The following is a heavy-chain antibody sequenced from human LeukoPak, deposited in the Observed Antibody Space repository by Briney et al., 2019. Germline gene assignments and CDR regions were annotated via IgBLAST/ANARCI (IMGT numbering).Heavy chain of an antibody. J-gene: IGHJ6*02. CDR1: GGTFSSYA. CDR2: IIPIFGTA. D-gene: IGHD2-2*01. CDR3: ARPYATYYYYGMDV. V-gene: IGHV1-69*13. Sequence: SVKVSCKASGGTFSSYAISWVRQAPGQGLGWMGGIIPIFGTANYAQKFQGRVTITADESTSTAYMELSSLRSEDAAVYYCARPYATYYYYGMDVWGQGTTVTVSS.